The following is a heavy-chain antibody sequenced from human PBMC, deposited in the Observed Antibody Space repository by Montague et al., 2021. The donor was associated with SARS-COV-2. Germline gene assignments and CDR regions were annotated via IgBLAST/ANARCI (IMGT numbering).Heavy chain of an antibody. V-gene: IGHV4-34*01. CDR1: GGSFSGYY. Sequence: SETLSLTCAVYGGSFSGYYWSWIRQPPGKGLEWIGEINHSGSTTYNPSLKSRVTISVDTSKNQFSLKLSSVTAADTAVYYCARTLHDYIWGSYRSPYWFAPWGQGTLVTVSS. CDR2: INHSGST. J-gene: IGHJ5*02. D-gene: IGHD3-16*02. CDR3: ARTLHDYIWGSYRSPYWFAP.